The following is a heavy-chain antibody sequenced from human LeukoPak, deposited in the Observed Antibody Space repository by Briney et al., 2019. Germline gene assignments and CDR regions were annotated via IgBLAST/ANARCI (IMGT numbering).Heavy chain of an antibody. CDR2: ISAYNGNT. CDR1: GYTFTSYG. CDR3: ARDRAGDYYDSSGYRLIDY. V-gene: IGHV1-18*01. Sequence: ASVKVSCKASGYTFTSYGISWVRQAPGQGLEWMGWISAYNGNTNYAPKLQGRVTMTTDTSTSTAYMELRSLRSDDTAVYYCARDRAGDYYDSSGYRLIDYWGQGTLVTVSS. D-gene: IGHD3-22*01. J-gene: IGHJ4*02.